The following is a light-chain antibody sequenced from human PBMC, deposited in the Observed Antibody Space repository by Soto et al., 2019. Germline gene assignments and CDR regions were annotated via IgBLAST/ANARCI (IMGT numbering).Light chain of an antibody. CDR1: QSVSSSY. CDR3: QQYGSSPRGVT. Sequence: EIVLTQSPGTLSLSPGERATLSCRASQSVSSSYLAWYQQKPGQAPRLLIYGASSRATGIQDRFSGSGSGTDFTLTISRLEPEAFAVYYCQQYGSSPRGVTFGPGNKVDIK. V-gene: IGKV3-20*01. CDR2: GAS. J-gene: IGKJ3*01.